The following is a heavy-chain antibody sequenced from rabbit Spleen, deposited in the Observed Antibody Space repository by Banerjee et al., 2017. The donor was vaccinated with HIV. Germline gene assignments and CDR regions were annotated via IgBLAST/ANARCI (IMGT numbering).Heavy chain of an antibody. CDR3: ARDTDDEYGDWADLYL. CDR2: IYTGSGGST. D-gene: IGHD2-1*01. CDR1: GIDFSSYYY. V-gene: IGHV1S40*01. J-gene: IGHJ4*01. Sequence: QSLEESGGGLVKPGGTLTLTCKASGIDFSSYYYMCWVRQAPGKGPEWIACIYTGSGGSTYYASWAKGRFTISKSSSTTVTLQMTSLTAADTAAYFCARDTDDEYGDWADLYLWGPGTLVTVS.